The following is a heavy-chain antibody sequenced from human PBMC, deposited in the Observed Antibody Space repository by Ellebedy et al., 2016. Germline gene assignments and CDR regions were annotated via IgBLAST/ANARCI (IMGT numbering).Heavy chain of an antibody. J-gene: IGHJ1*01. CDR2: ITSTGTYI. V-gene: IGHV3-21*04. CDR3: ARLAAGTFQH. D-gene: IGHD6-13*01. Sequence: GGSLRLSXAASGFTFSSYSMNWVRQAPGKGLEWVSSITSTGTYIYYADSVKGRLTISRDNAKNSLYLQMNSLRAEDTAVYYCARLAAGTFQHWGQGTLVTVSS. CDR1: GFTFSSYS.